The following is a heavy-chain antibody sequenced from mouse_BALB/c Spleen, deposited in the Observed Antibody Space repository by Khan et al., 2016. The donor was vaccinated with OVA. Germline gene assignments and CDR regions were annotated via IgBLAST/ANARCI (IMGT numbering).Heavy chain of an antibody. J-gene: IGHJ3*01. CDR1: GFNIKDTY. CDR3: ATLDGNPFPY. Sequence: VQLQQSGAELVRPGASVKLSCTASGFNIKDTYMHWVKQRPEQGLEWIGRIDPSNGDTKYDPKFQDKATIPTDTSSNTAYLQLSSLTSEDTAVYYCATLDGNPFPYWGQGTLVTVSA. D-gene: IGHD2-1*01. V-gene: IGHV14-3*02. CDR2: IDPSNGDT.